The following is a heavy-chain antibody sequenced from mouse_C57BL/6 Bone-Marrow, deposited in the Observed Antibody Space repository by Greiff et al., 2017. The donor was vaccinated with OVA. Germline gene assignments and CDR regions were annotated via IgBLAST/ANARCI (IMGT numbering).Heavy chain of an antibody. CDR2: INPSNGGT. CDR3: ARCGNPWYFDV. Sequence: QVQLQQSGTELVKPGASVKLSCKASGYTFTSYWMHWVKQRPGQGLEWIGNINPSNGGTNYNEKFKSKATLTVDKSSSTAYMQLSSLTSEDSEVYYCARCGNPWYFDVWGTGTTVTVSS. D-gene: IGHD2-1*01. V-gene: IGHV1-53*01. CDR1: GYTFTSYW. J-gene: IGHJ1*03.